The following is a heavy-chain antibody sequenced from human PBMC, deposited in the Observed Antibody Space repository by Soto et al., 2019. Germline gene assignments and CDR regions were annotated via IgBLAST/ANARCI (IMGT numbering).Heavy chain of an antibody. Sequence: SETLSFTCTVSGASTRGYYWSWIRQSPGKGLEWSGYMYYNGSPSYNPSLKSRVTISIDTSKNQFFLKLNSVTAADTAIYYCAGRRDWLFFNFWGQGALVTVSS. CDR3: AGRRDWLFFNF. CDR2: MYYNGSP. CDR1: GASTRGYY. J-gene: IGHJ4*02. V-gene: IGHV4-59*01. D-gene: IGHD3-9*01.